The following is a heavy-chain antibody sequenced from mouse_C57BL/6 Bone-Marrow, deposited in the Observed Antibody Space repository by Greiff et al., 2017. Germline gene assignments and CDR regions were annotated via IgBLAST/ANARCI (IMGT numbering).Heavy chain of an antibody. Sequence: VQLQQPGAELVKPGASVKVSCKASGYTFTSYWMHWVKQRPGQGLEWIGRIHPSDSDTNYNQKFKGKATLTVDKSSSTAYMQLSSVTSEDSAVYYCAIGILGSSYEEIAYWGQGTLVTVSA. D-gene: IGHD1-1*01. CDR2: IHPSDSDT. CDR1: GYTFTSYW. CDR3: AIGILGSSYEEIAY. J-gene: IGHJ3*01. V-gene: IGHV1-74*01.